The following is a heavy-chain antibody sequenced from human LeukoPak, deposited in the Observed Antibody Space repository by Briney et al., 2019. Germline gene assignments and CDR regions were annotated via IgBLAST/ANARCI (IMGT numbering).Heavy chain of an antibody. CDR1: GFTFGRYG. CDR3: AKERVGAPDY. CDR2: ISYDGSNK. J-gene: IGHJ4*02. V-gene: IGHV3-30*18. D-gene: IGHD1-26*01. Sequence: PGGSLRLSCAASGFTFGRYGMHWVREAPGKGLEWVAVISYDGSNKYYADSVKGRFTISRDNSKNTLYLQMNSLIAEDTAVYYCAKERVGAPDYWGQGTLVTVSS.